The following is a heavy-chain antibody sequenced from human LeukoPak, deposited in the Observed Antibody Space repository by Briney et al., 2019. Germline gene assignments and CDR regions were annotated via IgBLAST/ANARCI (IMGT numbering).Heavy chain of an antibody. D-gene: IGHD6-13*01. CDR1: GYTFTSYA. CDR2: INTNTGNP. V-gene: IGHV7-4-1*02. J-gene: IGHJ6*03. Sequence: GASVKVSCKASGYTFTSYAMNWVRQAPGQGLEGMGWINTNTGNPTYAQGFTGRFVFSLDTSVSTAYLQISSLKAEDTAVYYCARVSSSSWFQSYYYYYYMDVWGKGTTVTVSS. CDR3: ARVSSSSWFQSYYYYYYMDV.